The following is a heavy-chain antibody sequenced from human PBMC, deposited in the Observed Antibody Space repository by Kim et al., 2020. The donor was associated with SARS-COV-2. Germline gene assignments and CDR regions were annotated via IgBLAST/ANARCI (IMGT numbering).Heavy chain of an antibody. CDR1: GGSISSNSYY. D-gene: IGHD2-2*01. CDR2: KYYSGRT. CDR3: ARQGFTSLGLDV. J-gene: IGHJ6*02. V-gene: IGHV4-39*01. Sequence: SETLSLTCTVSGGSISSNSYYWGWIRQPPGKGLEWIGSKYYSGRTHYNPFLKSRITISVDRSKNQFSLNLSSVTAADTAVYYCARQGFTSLGLDVWGQGT.